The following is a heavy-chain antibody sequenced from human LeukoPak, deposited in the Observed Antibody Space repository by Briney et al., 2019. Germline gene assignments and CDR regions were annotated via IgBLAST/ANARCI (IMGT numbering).Heavy chain of an antibody. CDR2: IGTAGDT. D-gene: IGHD2-15*01. CDR3: ARSAPYCSGGSCYPKNFDY. V-gene: IGHV3-13*01. J-gene: IGHJ4*02. Sequence: GGSLRLSCAASGFTFNSYDMHWVRQATGKGLEWVSAIGTAGDTYYPGSVKGRFTISRENAKNSLYLQMNSLRAGDTAVYYCARSAPYCSGGSCYPKNFDYWGQGTLVTVSS. CDR1: GFTFNSYD.